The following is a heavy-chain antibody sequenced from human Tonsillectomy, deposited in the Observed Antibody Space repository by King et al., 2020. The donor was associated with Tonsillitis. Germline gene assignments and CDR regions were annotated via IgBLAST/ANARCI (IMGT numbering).Heavy chain of an antibody. V-gene: IGHV4-30-4*07. CDR1: GGSISSAAYS. Sequence: QLQESGPGLVKPSQTLSLTCAVSGGSISSAAYSWSWIRQPPGKGLEWIGYIYYSGTTHYTSSLRSRLTMSIDTSNHQFSLKLTSVTAADTAVYYCTRGGGIYGNREKQYFDLWGRGTLVTVSS. J-gene: IGHJ2*01. CDR3: TRGGGIYGNREKQYFDL. CDR2: IYYSGTT. D-gene: IGHD4-11*01.